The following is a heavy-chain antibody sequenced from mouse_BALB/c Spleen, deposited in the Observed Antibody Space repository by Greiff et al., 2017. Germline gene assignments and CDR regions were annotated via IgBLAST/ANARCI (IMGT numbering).Heavy chain of an antibody. V-gene: IGHV1-55*01. D-gene: IGHD2-4*01. CDR3: ASHDYDRSMDY. J-gene: IGHJ4*01. CDR1: GYNFTSYW. CDR2: IYPGSGST. Sequence: QVQLQQPGAELVKPGTSVKLSCKASGYNFTSYWINWVKLRPGQGLEWIGDIYPGSGSTNYNEKFKSKATLTVDTSSSTAYMQLSSLASEDSALYYCASHDYDRSMDYWGQGTSVTVSS.